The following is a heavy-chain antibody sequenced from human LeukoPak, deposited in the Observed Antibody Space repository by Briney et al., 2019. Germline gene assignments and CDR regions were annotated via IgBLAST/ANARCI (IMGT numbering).Heavy chain of an antibody. Sequence: GRSLRLSCAASGFTVSSNYMSWVRQAPGKGLEWVSVIYSGGSTYYADSVKGRFTISRDNSKNTLYLQMNSLRAEDTAVYYCARDSTAAVSGDWGQGTLVTVSS. V-gene: IGHV3-66*01. CDR1: GFTVSSNY. J-gene: IGHJ4*02. D-gene: IGHD6-6*01. CDR2: IYSGGST. CDR3: ARDSTAAVSGD.